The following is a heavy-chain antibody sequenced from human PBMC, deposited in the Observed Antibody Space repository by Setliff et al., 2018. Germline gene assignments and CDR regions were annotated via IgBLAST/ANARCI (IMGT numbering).Heavy chain of an antibody. V-gene: IGHV1-2*02. CDR2: INHNSGGT. CDR3: ARDLGDSGSYSPGSDY. D-gene: IGHD1-26*01. Sequence: ASVKVSCKASGYSFTGYYVHWVRQAPGQGLEWMGWINHNSGGTKYAQKFQGRVTMTTDTSISTAYLEVSGLTYDDTAVYYCARDLGDSGSYSPGSDYWGQGTLVTVSS. CDR1: GYSFTGYY. J-gene: IGHJ4*02.